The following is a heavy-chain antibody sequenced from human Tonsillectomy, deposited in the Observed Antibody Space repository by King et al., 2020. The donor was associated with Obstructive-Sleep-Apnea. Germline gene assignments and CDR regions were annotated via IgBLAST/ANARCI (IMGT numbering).Heavy chain of an antibody. CDR1: GASFSSYY. Sequence: QLQESGPGLVKPSETLSLTCTVSGASFSSYYWSWIRPPPGKGLEWIGNFHDSGSTNYSPSLKRRVTISVDTSNNQFSLKLSSVTAADTAVYYCARDSSYCSGGSCYSADFDYWGQGTLVTVSS. V-gene: IGHV4-59*01. J-gene: IGHJ4*02. D-gene: IGHD2-15*01. CDR2: FHDSGST. CDR3: ARDSSYCSGGSCYSADFDY.